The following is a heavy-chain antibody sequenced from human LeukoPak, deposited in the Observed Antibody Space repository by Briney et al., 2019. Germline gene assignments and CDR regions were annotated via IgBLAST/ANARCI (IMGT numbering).Heavy chain of an antibody. D-gene: IGHD1-26*01. V-gene: IGHV4-61*02. CDR3: ARVDSGSFLGDWFDP. CDR1: GGSIGSGSYY. J-gene: IGHJ5*02. Sequence: SETLSLTCTVSGGSIGSGSYYWSWIRQPAGKGLEWIGRIYTSGSTDYNPSLKSRVTISVDTSKNQFSLNLSSVTAADTAVYYCARVDSGSFLGDWFDPWGQGTLVTVSS. CDR2: IYTSGST.